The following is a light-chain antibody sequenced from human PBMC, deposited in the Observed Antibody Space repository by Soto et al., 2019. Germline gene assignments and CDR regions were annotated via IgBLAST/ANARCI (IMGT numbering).Light chain of an antibody. V-gene: IGKV3-11*01. CDR3: QQRSNWPPWT. CDR1: QSVSSY. J-gene: IGKJ1*01. Sequence: EIVLTQSPATLSLSPGERATLSCRASQSVSSYLAWYQQKPGQAPRLLIYDASNRATGIPARFSGSGSGTDFTLTISSLGPEDFAVYYCQQRSNWPPWTLGQGTKVEIK. CDR2: DAS.